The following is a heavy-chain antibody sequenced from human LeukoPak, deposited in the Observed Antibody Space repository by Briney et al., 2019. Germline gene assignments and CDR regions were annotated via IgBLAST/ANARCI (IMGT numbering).Heavy chain of an antibody. CDR3: ARRYYYDSSGRDPFDC. V-gene: IGHV4-39*01. CDR1: GGSISSSSYY. J-gene: IGHJ4*02. Sequence: PSETLSLTCTVSGGSISSSSYYWVWIRQPPGKGLEWIGSIYYSGNTYYNPSLTSRVSISLDTSKNQFSLKLSSVTAADTAVYYCARRYYYDSSGRDPFDCWGQGTLVTVSS. D-gene: IGHD3-22*01. CDR2: IYYSGNT.